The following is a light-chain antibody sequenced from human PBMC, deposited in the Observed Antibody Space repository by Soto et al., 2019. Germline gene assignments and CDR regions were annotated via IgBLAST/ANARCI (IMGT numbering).Light chain of an antibody. CDR2: DNY. CDR3: GAWDSGLSDMV. CDR1: TSNVGKNF. Sequence: QSVLTQPPSISAAQGHNITISCSGSTSNVGKNFVAWYQQRPGTGPTVVIYDNYERPSGIPDRFSGSRSGTSATLTITGLQTGDEADYYCGAWDSGLSDMVFGGGTKVTVL. J-gene: IGLJ2*01. V-gene: IGLV1-51*01.